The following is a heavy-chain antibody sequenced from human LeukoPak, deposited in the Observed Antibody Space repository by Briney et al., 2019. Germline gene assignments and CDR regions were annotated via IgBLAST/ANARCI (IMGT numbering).Heavy chain of an antibody. V-gene: IGHV3-23*01. CDR1: GFTFSSYS. CDR2: ISGSGGST. J-gene: IGHJ5*02. CDR3: AKARDIVVVRSSNWFDP. Sequence: GGSLRLSCAASGFTFSSYSMNWVRQAPGKGLEWVSAISGSGGSTYYADSVKGRFTISRDNSKNTLYLQMNSLRAEDTAVYYCAKARDIVVVRSSNWFDPWGQGTLVTVSS. D-gene: IGHD2-2*01.